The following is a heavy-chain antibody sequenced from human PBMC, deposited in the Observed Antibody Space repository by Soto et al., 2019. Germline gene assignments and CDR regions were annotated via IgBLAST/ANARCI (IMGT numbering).Heavy chain of an antibody. J-gene: IGHJ5*02. V-gene: IGHV5-51*01. Sequence: PGESLKISCKGSGYSFTSYWICWVRQMPVKGLEWMGISYPGCSDARYSPSFQGHVSIGSGKSSSTCYLRLISLKASYSAMYYCARLQDSSAYYCGSWFDPWGQGTLVTVSS. D-gene: IGHD3-22*01. CDR2: SYPGCSDA. CDR3: ARLQDSSAYYCGSWFDP. CDR1: GYSFTSYW.